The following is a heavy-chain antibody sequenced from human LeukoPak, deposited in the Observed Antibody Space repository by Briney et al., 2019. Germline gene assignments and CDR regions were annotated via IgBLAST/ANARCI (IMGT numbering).Heavy chain of an antibody. Sequence: GASVKVSCKASGYTFTSYGISWVRQAPGQGLEWMGWINPNSGGTNYAQKFQGRVTMTRDTSISTAYMELSRLRSDDTAVYYCARDQDELPDDYGDYTYYYYGMDVWGQGTTVTVSS. D-gene: IGHD4-17*01. CDR2: INPNSGGT. CDR1: GYTFTSYG. CDR3: ARDQDELPDDYGDYTYYYYGMDV. V-gene: IGHV1-2*02. J-gene: IGHJ6*02.